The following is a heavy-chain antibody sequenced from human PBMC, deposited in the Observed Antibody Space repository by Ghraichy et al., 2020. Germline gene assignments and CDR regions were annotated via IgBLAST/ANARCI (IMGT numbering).Heavy chain of an antibody. V-gene: IGHV3-23*01. D-gene: IGHD6-13*01. J-gene: IGHJ4*02. Sequence: GSLNISCAASGFTLSSYAMTWVRQAPGKGLEWVSAISGSGDSTYYADSVKGRFTISRDNSKNTLYMQMNSLRAEDTAVYYCAKEGPKYTSSWYCNFDYWGQGTLVTVSS. CDR1: GFTLSSYA. CDR3: AKEGPKYTSSWYCNFDY. CDR2: ISGSGDST.